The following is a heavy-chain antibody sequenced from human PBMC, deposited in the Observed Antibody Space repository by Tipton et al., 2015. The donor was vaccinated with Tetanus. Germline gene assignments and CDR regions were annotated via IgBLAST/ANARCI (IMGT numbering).Heavy chain of an antibody. Sequence: TLSLTCTVSGGSVSSRPFYWTWIRQPPGQGLEWIGYIYYTGSTMYNPSLKSRVTMSLDTSKNQFSLRLGSVTTADTAVYYCTTDHEDLWDISRFEFFFHYWGQGALVTVSS. V-gene: IGHV4-61*01. D-gene: IGHD3-16*01. CDR1: GGSVSSRPFY. J-gene: IGHJ4*02. CDR3: TTDHEDLWDISRFEFFFHY. CDR2: IYYTGST.